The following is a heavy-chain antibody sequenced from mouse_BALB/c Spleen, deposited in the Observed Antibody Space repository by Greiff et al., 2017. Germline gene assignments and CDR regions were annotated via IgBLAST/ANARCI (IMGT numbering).Heavy chain of an antibody. CDR1: GFSLTSYG. J-gene: IGHJ3*01. CDR3: ARDSGNYFAWFAY. Sequence: QVQLKESGPGLVAPSQSLSITCTVSGFSLTSYGVHWVRQPPGKGLEWLGVIWAGGSTNYNSALMSRLSISKDNSKSQVFLKMNSLQTDDTAMYYCARDSGNYFAWFAYWGQGTLVTVSA. D-gene: IGHD2-1*01. V-gene: IGHV2-9*02. CDR2: IWAGGST.